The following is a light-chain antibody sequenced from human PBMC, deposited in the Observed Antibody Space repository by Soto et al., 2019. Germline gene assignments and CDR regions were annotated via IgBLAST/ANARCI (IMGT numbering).Light chain of an antibody. J-gene: IGKJ2*01. CDR1: QSLVYSDGNTY. CDR3: MQATHWPRYT. CDR2: KVS. V-gene: IGKV2-30*01. Sequence: DVVMTQSPLSLPVTLGQPASISCRSSQSLVYSDGNTYLYWFQQRPGQSPGRPIYKVSNRYSGVTDGFSGSRSRTDFTLKGSRVEAEDVGSYYGMQATHWPRYTFGHGTELHIK.